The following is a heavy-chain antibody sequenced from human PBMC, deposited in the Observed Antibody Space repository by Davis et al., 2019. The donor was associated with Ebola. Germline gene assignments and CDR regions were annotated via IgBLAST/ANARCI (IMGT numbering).Heavy chain of an antibody. Sequence: GESLKISCKGSGNSFTNYWIVWVRQMPGKGLEWMGIIYPGDSDTRYSPSFLGQVTISADKSIKTAFLQWSSLKASDTAIYYCASLRRTITGMDDGFDIWGTGTTVTVSS. CDR2: IYPGDSDT. V-gene: IGHV5-51*01. J-gene: IGHJ6*04. D-gene: IGHD1-1*01. CDR3: ASLRRTITGMDDGFDI. CDR1: GNSFTNYW.